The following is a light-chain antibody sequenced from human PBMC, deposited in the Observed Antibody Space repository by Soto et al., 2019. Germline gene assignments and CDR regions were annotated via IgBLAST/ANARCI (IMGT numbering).Light chain of an antibody. CDR1: QGIGSW. CDR3: QQYNSYPST. Sequence: DIQMTQSPSSLSASIGDRVIITCRASQGIGSWLSWYQQKPEKAPKAMIYAASSLQSGVPSRFTGSGSGKDFTLTISKLQPEVFATYYCQQYNSYPSTFGQGTRLEIK. V-gene: IGKV1D-16*01. CDR2: AAS. J-gene: IGKJ5*01.